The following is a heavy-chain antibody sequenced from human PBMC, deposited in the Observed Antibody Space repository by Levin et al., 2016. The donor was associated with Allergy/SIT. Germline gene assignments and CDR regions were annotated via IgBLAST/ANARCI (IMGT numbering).Heavy chain of an antibody. D-gene: IGHD3-22*01. Sequence: GGSLRLSCAASGFTFSSYSMNWVRQAPGKGLEWVSSISSSSSYIYYADSVKGRFTISRDNAKNSLYLQMNSLRAEDTAVYYCARGGSNYYYDSSGYYFDYWGQGTLVTVSS. CDR1: GFTFSSYS. CDR2: ISSSSSYI. J-gene: IGHJ4*02. V-gene: IGHV3-21*01. CDR3: ARGGSNYYYDSSGYYFDY.